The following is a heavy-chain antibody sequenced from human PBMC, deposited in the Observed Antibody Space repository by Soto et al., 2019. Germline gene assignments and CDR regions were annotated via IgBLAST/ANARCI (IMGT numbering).Heavy chain of an antibody. J-gene: IGHJ4*02. D-gene: IGHD3-10*01. V-gene: IGHV3-15*01. CDR2: IKSKTDGGTT. CDR1: GFTFSNAW. CDR3: TTDWGLSPRVRGVSFDY. Sequence: EVQLVESGGGLVKPGGSLRLSCAASGFTFSNAWMSWVRQAPGKGLEWVGRIKSKTDGGTTDYAAPVKGRLTISRDDSKNTLYLQMNSLKTEDTAVYYGTTDWGLSPRVRGVSFDYWGQGTLVTVS.